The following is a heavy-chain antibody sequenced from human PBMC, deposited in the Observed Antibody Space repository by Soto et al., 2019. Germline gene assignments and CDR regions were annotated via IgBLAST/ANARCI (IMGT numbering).Heavy chain of an antibody. Sequence: ASVKVSCKASGYTFTSYGISWVRQAPGQGLEWMGWISAYNGNTNYAQKLQDRVTMTTDTSTSTAYMELRSLRSDDTAVYYCARGASTKYGSGIQNYWGQGTLVTVSS. J-gene: IGHJ4*02. CDR2: ISAYNGNT. CDR3: ARGASTKYGSGIQNY. D-gene: IGHD3-10*01. V-gene: IGHV1-18*04. CDR1: GYTFTSYG.